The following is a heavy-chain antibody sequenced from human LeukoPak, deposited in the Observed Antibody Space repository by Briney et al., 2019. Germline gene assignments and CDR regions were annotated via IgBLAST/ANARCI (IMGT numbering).Heavy chain of an antibody. Sequence: SETLSLTCTVSGGSISNYYWTWIRQPAGKGLEWIGRIYVSGSTNYNPSFKSRVTISADTSKNQFSLKLSSVTAADTAVYYCARDHPTPTTGYMDVWGKGTTATVSS. CDR1: GGSISNYY. J-gene: IGHJ6*03. V-gene: IGHV4-4*07. CDR3: ARDHPTPTTGYMDV. D-gene: IGHD1-26*01. CDR2: IYVSGST.